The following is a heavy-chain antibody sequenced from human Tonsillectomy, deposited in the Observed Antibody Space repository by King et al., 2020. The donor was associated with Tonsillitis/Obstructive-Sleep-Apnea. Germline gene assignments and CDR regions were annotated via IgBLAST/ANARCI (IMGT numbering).Heavy chain of an antibody. Sequence: QLQESGPGLVKPSETLSLTCTVSGDSIRTYYWSWIRQPPGKGLEWIGNIFYSGSTNYNPSLESRVTISVDTSKSQFSLRLSSVTAADTAVYYCTREKWGSGYYPYYFDYWGQGTLVTVSS. CDR2: IFYSGST. J-gene: IGHJ4*02. V-gene: IGHV4-59*12. CDR3: TREKWGSGYYPYYFDY. CDR1: GDSIRTYY. D-gene: IGHD3-22*01.